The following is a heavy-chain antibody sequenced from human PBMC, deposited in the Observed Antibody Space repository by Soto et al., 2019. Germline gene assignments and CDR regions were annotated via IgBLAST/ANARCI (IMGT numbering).Heavy chain of an antibody. J-gene: IGHJ6*02. Sequence: EVQLVQSGAEVKKPGESLKISCKGXXXXXXSYWXVWVRXMPGKGXEWMGIIYPGDSETRYSPSLQGQVTMSADKSTSTAYLQWSSLKASDTAMYYCARRSYXXGDCTRRPYDYYGMDVWGQGTTVTVSS. CDR2: IYPGDSET. D-gene: IGHD2-21*02. CDR1: XXXXXSYW. CDR3: ARRSYXXGDCTRRPYDYYGMDV. V-gene: IGHV5-51*01.